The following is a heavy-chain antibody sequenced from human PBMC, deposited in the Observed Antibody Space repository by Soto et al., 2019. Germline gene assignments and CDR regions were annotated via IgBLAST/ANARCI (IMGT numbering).Heavy chain of an antibody. CDR2: INLISGDT. CDR3: ATVNV. J-gene: IGHJ6*02. CDR1: GYTFPDYY. V-gene: IGHV1-8*02. Sequence: ASVKVSCKASGYTFPDYYIHWVRRAPGQGLEWMGWINLISGDTIYAQKFQGRVTMTRNTSISTAYMELSSLRSEDTAVYYCATVNVWGQGTTVTVSS.